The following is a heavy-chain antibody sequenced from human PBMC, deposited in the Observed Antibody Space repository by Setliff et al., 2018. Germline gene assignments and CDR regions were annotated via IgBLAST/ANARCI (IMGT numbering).Heavy chain of an antibody. D-gene: IGHD2-2*01. Sequence: PSETLSLTCTVSGGSISSYYWGWIRQPPGKGLEWIGYIYNSGSTNYNPSPKSRVTISVDTSRNQISLTLSSVTAADTAVYYCARGRMRGSCSGPSCTYDPFDIWGQGTPVTVSS. V-gene: IGHV4-59*12. J-gene: IGHJ3*02. CDR1: GGSISSYY. CDR2: IYNSGST. CDR3: ARGRMRGSCSGPSCTYDPFDI.